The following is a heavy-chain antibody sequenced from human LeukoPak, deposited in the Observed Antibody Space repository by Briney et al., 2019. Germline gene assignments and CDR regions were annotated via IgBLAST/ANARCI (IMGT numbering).Heavy chain of an antibody. CDR1: GFTFSSYA. CDR3: ARNRWYDSSGYYPKPFDY. CDR2: ISGSGGST. Sequence: GGSLRLSCAASGFTFSSYAMSWVRQAPGKGLEWVSAISGSGGSTYYADSVKGRFTISRDNSKNTLYLQMNSLRAEDTAVYYCARNRWYDSSGYYPKPFDYWGQGTLVTVSS. D-gene: IGHD3-22*01. J-gene: IGHJ4*02. V-gene: IGHV3-23*01.